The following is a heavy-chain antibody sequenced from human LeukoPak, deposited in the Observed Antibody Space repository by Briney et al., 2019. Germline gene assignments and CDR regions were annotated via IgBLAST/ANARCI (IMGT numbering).Heavy chain of an antibody. CDR2: INPNSGGT. J-gene: IGHJ6*03. V-gene: IGHV1-2*02. D-gene: IGHD3-10*01. Sequence: GASVKVSCKASGYTFTGYYMHWVRQAPGQGLEWMGWINPNSGGTSYAQKFQGRVTMTRDTSISTAYMELSRLRSDDTAVYYCARVVVGVVRGVMLHYMDVWGKGTTVTISS. CDR3: ARVVVGVVRGVMLHYMDV. CDR1: GYTFTGYY.